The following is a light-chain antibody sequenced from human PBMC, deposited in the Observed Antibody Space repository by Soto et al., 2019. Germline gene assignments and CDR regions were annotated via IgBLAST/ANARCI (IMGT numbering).Light chain of an antibody. CDR2: TAS. Sequence: DIQLTQSPSFLSASVGDRVTITCRASQGIKNYLAWYQQKPGKAPNLLIYTASTLRSGVPTRFSGSGSGTEFTLTISSLQPEDFATYYCQQLNTYPRTFGQGTKLEIK. CDR3: QQLNTYPRT. V-gene: IGKV1-9*01. J-gene: IGKJ2*01. CDR1: QGIKNY.